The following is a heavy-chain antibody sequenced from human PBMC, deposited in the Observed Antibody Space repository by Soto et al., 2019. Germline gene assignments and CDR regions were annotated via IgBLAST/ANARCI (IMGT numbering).Heavy chain of an antibody. J-gene: IGHJ5*02. Sequence: QLQLQESGPGLVKPSETLSLTCTVSGGSISNSSYYWGWIRQPPGKGLEWIGSIYYSGSTYYNPSLKSRVTISVDTSKNQFSLKLSSVTAADTAVYYCARQGRSPYNWFDPWGQGTLVTVSS. CDR1: GGSISNSSYY. V-gene: IGHV4-39*01. CDR3: ARQGRSPYNWFDP. CDR2: IYYSGST. D-gene: IGHD1-26*01.